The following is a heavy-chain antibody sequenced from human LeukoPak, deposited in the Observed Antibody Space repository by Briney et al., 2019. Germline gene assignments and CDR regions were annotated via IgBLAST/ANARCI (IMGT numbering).Heavy chain of an antibody. Sequence: PSETLSLTCTVSGVSFRGAGFYWTWVRQHPGKGLEWIGYIYYSGTTYYNPSLESRVTISVDTSQNRFSLKLTSVTAADTAVYYCARDFWSGYGYFDYWGQGALVTVSS. CDR1: GVSFRGAGFY. CDR3: ARDFWSGYGYFDY. D-gene: IGHD3-3*01. V-gene: IGHV4-31*03. CDR2: IYYSGTT. J-gene: IGHJ4*02.